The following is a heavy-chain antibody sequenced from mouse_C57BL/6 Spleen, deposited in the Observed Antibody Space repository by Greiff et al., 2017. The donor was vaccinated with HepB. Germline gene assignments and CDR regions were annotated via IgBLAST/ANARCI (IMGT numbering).Heavy chain of an antibody. CDR3: ARDDGDGEYAMDY. J-gene: IGHJ4*01. Sequence: EVQLVESGGGLVKPGGSLKLSCAASGFTFSSYAMSWVRQTPEKRLEWVATISDGGSYTYYPDNVKGRFTISRDNAKNNLYLQMSHLKSEDTAMYYCARDDGDGEYAMDYWGQGTSVTVSS. V-gene: IGHV5-4*01. CDR2: ISDGGSYT. CDR1: GFTFSSYA. D-gene: IGHD3-3*01.